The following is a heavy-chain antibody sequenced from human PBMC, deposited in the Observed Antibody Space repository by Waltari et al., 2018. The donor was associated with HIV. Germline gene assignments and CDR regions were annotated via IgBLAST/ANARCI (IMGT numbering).Heavy chain of an antibody. D-gene: IGHD5-18*01. CDR2: MNPNSGKT. J-gene: IGHJ5*01. CDR3: ARGRGYSYGYEDS. CDR1: GDTFTSYQ. V-gene: IGHV1-8*01. Sequence: HVQLAQSGAEVRKPGASVKVSCKASGDTFTSYQIYWVRQATGQGLEWVGWMNPNSGKTAYAQIFQGRVTMTSNSSISRAYMELSSLRSEDTAVYYCARGRGYSYGYEDSWGQGTLVTVSS.